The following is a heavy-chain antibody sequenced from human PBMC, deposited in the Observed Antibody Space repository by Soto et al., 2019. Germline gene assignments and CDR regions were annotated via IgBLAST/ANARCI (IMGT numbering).Heavy chain of an antibody. CDR2: VWYDGSSK. CDR1: GFTFSSYG. V-gene: IGHV3-33*01. Sequence: QVQLVESGGGVVQPGRSLRLSCAASGFTFSSYGMHWVRQAPGKGLEWVAVVWYDGSSKHYADSVKDRFTISRDNSKNTLSLQMDSLRVEDTAVYYCARGILITTVDYYALDVWGQGTTVIVSS. D-gene: IGHD3-16*01. CDR3: ARGILITTVDYYALDV. J-gene: IGHJ6*02.